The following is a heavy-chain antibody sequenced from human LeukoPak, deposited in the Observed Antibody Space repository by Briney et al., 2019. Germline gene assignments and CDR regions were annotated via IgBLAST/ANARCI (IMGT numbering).Heavy chain of an antibody. V-gene: IGHV3-15*01. D-gene: IGHD3-22*01. Sequence: GGSLRLSCAASGFTFSNAWMSWVRQAPGKGLEWVGRIKSKTDGGTTDYAAPVKGRFTISRDDSKNTLYLQMNSLRAEDTAVYYCARDHYDSSDFDYWGQGTLVTVSS. CDR1: GFTFSNAW. CDR2: IKSKTDGGTT. J-gene: IGHJ4*02. CDR3: ARDHYDSSDFDY.